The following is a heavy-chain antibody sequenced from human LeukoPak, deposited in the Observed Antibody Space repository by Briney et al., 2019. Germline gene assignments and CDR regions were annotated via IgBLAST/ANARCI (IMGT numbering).Heavy chain of an antibody. J-gene: IGHJ4*02. CDR3: TGSDFWSGYYSDY. CDR2: IRSKAYGGTT. CDR1: GFTFGDYA. Sequence: GGSLRLSCTASGFTFGDYAMSWARQAPGKGLEWVGFIRSKAYGGTTEYAASVKGRFTISRDDSKSIAYLQMNSLKTEDTAVYYCTGSDFWSGYYSDYWGQGTLVTVSS. D-gene: IGHD3-3*01. V-gene: IGHV3-49*04.